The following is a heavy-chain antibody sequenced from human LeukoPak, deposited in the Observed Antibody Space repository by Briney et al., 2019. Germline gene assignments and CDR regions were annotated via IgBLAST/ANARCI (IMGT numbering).Heavy chain of an antibody. Sequence: GGSLRLSCAASGFTFSSYSMNWARQAPGKGLEWVSSISSSSSYIYYADSVKGRFTISRDNAKNSLYLQMNSLRVEDTAVYYCARELEEAFDIWGQGTMVTVSS. CDR3: ARELEEAFDI. V-gene: IGHV3-21*01. CDR2: ISSSSSYI. CDR1: GFTFSSYS. J-gene: IGHJ3*02. D-gene: IGHD3-3*02.